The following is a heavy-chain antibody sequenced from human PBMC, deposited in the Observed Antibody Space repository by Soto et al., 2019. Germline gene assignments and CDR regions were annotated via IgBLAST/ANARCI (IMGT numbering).Heavy chain of an antibody. CDR2: MYYSGTT. CDR1: AGSISSGTYY. V-gene: IGHV4-31*03. CDR3: ARGNDFRTGWFDP. D-gene: IGHD4-4*01. J-gene: IGHJ5*02. Sequence: QVQLQESGPGLVKPSQTLSLTCTVSAGSISSGTYYWNWIRQHPGKGLEWIGYMYYSGTTYYNPSLQSRLTISVDTSKNQFSLKLSSVTVADTAVYYCARGNDFRTGWFDPWGQGIMVTVSS.